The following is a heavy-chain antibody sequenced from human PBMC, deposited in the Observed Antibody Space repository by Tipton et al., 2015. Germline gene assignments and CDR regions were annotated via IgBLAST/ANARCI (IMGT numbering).Heavy chain of an antibody. J-gene: IGHJ4*02. D-gene: IGHD5-18*01. CDR1: GGSISGSH. CDR3: AKYSYGSAFDY. V-gene: IGHV4-4*07. Sequence: GLVKPSETLSLTCIVSGGSISGSHWYWFRQPAGRGLEWIGGVSTSGNTNYNSSLKSRLTTSVDTSKNQFSLKLSSVTAADTAVYYCAKYSYGSAFDYWGQGTLVTVSS. CDR2: VSTSGNT.